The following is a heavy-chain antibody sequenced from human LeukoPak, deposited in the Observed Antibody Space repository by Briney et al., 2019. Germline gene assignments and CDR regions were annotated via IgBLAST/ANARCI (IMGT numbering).Heavy chain of an antibody. Sequence: GGSLRLSCAASGFTFSSYAMHWVRQAPGKGLEWVAVISYGGSNKYYADSVKGRFTISRDNSKNTLYLQMNSLRAEDTAVYYCARSRGVDSSGYYYYYYGMDVWGQGTTVTVSS. V-gene: IGHV3-30*04. CDR3: ARSRGVDSSGYYYYYYGMDV. CDR1: GFTFSSYA. CDR2: ISYGGSNK. J-gene: IGHJ6*02. D-gene: IGHD3-22*01.